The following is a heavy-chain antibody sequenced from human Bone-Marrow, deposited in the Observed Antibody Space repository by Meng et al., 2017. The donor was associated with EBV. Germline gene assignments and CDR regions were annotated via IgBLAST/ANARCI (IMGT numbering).Heavy chain of an antibody. Sequence: VQLNHVVAGLLRHSATLSPSCSVSGGSFSGYYGSWIRQPPGKGLEWLGEINHSGSTNYNPSLKSRVTISVDTSKNQFSLKLSSVTAADTAVYYCARPPTGRGSYLDYWGQGTLVTVSS. CDR1: GGSFSGYY. D-gene: IGHD3-16*01. J-gene: IGHJ4*02. V-gene: IGHV4-34*01. CDR3: ARPPTGRGSYLDY. CDR2: INHSGST.